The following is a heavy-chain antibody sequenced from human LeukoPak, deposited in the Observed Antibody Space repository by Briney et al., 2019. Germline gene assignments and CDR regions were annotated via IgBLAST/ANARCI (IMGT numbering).Heavy chain of an antibody. CDR3: ARDRIQLWLSGHFDY. D-gene: IGHD5-18*01. CDR2: ISYDGSNK. Sequence: PGGSLRLSCAASGFTFSSYAMHWVRQAPGKGLEWVAVISYDGSNKYYADSVKGRFTISRDNSKNTLYLQMNSLSAEDTAVYYCARDRIQLWLSGHFDYWGQGTLVTVSS. CDR1: GFTFSSYA. J-gene: IGHJ4*02. V-gene: IGHV3-30-3*01.